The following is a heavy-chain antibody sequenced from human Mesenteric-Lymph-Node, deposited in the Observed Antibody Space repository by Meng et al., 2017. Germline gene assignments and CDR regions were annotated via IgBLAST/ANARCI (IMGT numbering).Heavy chain of an antibody. CDR3: ARPYSSSWYGSFDY. CDR2: IIPILGIA. Sequence: SVKVSCKASGGTFSSYTISWVRQAPGQGLEWMGRIIPILGIANYAQKFQGRVTITADKSTSTAYMELSSLRFEDTAVYYCARPYSSSWYGSFDYWGQGTLVTVSS. V-gene: IGHV1-69*02. D-gene: IGHD6-13*01. J-gene: IGHJ4*02. CDR1: GGTFSSYT.